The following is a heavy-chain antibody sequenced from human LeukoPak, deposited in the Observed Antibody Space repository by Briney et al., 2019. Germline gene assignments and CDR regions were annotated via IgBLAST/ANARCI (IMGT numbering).Heavy chain of an antibody. CDR2: ISWNSGSI. D-gene: IGHD6-6*01. CDR1: GFTFSDYY. CDR3: AKGGYSSSYYFDY. J-gene: IGHJ4*02. V-gene: IGHV3-9*03. Sequence: GGSLRLSCAASGFTFSDYYMSWIRQAPGKGLGWVSGISWNSGSIGYADSVKGRFTISRDNAKNSLYLQMNSLRAEDMALYYCAKGGYSSSYYFDYWGQGTLVTVSS.